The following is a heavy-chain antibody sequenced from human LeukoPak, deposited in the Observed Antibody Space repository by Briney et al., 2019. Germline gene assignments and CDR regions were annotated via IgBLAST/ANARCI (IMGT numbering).Heavy chain of an antibody. CDR1: GGSISSYY. V-gene: IGHV4-59*01. Sequence: SETLSLTCTVSGGSISSYYWSWIRQPPGKGLEWIGYIYYSGSTNYNPSLKSRVTISVDTSKNQFSLKLSSVIAADTAVYYCARSGSSGWSEPYYYYYGMDVWGQGTTVTVSS. CDR3: ARSGSSGWSEPYYYYYGMDV. D-gene: IGHD6-19*01. CDR2: IYYSGST. J-gene: IGHJ6*02.